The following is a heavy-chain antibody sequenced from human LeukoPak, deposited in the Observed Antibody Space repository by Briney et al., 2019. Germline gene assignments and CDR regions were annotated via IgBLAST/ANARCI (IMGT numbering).Heavy chain of an antibody. CDR1: GYGFTGYY. Sequence: ASVKVSCKASGYGFTGYYMHWVRQAPGQGLEWMGWINPDSGGANYAQKYQGRVTMTRDTSISTAYMDLTRLRSDDTAVYYCAREGRGWYFDLWGRGTLVTVSS. CDR3: AREGRGWYFDL. V-gene: IGHV1-2*02. J-gene: IGHJ2*01. CDR2: INPDSGGA. D-gene: IGHD3-10*01.